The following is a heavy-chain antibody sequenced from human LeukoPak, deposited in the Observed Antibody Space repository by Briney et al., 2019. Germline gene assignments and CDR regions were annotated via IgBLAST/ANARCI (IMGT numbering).Heavy chain of an antibody. J-gene: IGHJ4*02. Sequence: GGSLRLSSSASGFTFSSYAMHWVRQAPGKGLEYVSGVSSNGGRTYHADSVKGRFTISRDNSKNTLDLQMSSLRAEDTAVYYCVKSIGSSVWYVNFDCWGQGILVTVSS. CDR3: VKSIGSSVWYVNFDC. D-gene: IGHD2-2*01. CDR1: GFTFSSYA. CDR2: VSSNGGRT. V-gene: IGHV3-64D*06.